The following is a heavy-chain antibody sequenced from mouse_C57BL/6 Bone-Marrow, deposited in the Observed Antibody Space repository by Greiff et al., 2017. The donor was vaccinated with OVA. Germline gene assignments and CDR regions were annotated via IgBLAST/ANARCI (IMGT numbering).Heavy chain of an antibody. CDR3: ARDRDGYYVPFAY. CDR2: INPNNGGT. J-gene: IGHJ3*01. Sequence: VKQSHGKSLEWIGDINPNNGGTSYNQKFKGKATLTVDKSSSTAYMELRSLTSEDSAVYYCARDRDGYYVPFAYWGQGTLVTVSA. D-gene: IGHD2-3*01. V-gene: IGHV1-26*01.